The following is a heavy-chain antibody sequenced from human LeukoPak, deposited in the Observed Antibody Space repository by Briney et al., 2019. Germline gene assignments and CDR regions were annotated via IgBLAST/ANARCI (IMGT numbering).Heavy chain of an antibody. V-gene: IGHV3-23*01. CDR1: GFTFGSYA. D-gene: IGHD6-13*01. J-gene: IGHJ5*02. Sequence: PGGSLRLSCAASGFTFGSYAMSWVRQAPGQGLEWVSSISGNGGNTYYADTVKGRFTISRDNSKNTLSLQMNSLRAEDTAVYYCAKDRLTAGDATRFDPWGQGTLVTVSS. CDR2: ISGNGGNT. CDR3: AKDRLTAGDATRFDP.